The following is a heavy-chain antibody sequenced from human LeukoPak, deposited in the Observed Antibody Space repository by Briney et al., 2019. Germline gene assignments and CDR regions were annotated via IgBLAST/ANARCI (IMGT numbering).Heavy chain of an antibody. CDR1: GYTFTDYY. D-gene: IGHD1-26*01. CDR2: LSPGSGGT. J-gene: IGHJ3*02. V-gene: IGHV1-2*02. Sequence: ASVRVSCKTSGYTFTDYYIHWVRQAPGQGLEWMGWLSPGSGGTNYAQKFQGRVTMTRDTSITTAYMGLSSLTSDDTAVYHCARGGKAFATGAFDIWGQGTMVTVSS. CDR3: ARGGKAFATGAFDI.